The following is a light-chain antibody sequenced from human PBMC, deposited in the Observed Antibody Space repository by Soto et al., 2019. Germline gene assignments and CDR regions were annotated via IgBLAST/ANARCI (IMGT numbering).Light chain of an antibody. CDR3: SSFTTSSTYV. Sequence: QSVLTQPPSVSGAPGQRVTISCIGTTSNIGAGFDVHWYQQFPGTAPKLLIYGGTTRPSGVPDRFSGSQSGTSASLAITGLQPGDEADYYCSSFTTSSTYVFGTGTKLTVL. CDR1: TSNIGAGFD. V-gene: IGLV1-40*01. CDR2: GGT. J-gene: IGLJ1*01.